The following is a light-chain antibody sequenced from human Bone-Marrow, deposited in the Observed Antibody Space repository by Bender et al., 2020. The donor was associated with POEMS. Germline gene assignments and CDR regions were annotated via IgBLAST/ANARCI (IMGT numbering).Light chain of an antibody. Sequence: QSVLTQPPSASGTPGQRVTISCSGSSSNIGTNPVNWYQQLPGTAPKLLIYINNQRPSGIPDRFSGSKSDTSATLDITGLQTGDEANYYCGTWDNSLSAPWVFGGGTKLTVL. J-gene: IGLJ3*02. CDR1: SSNIGTNP. V-gene: IGLV1-44*01. CDR2: INN. CDR3: GTWDNSLSAPWV.